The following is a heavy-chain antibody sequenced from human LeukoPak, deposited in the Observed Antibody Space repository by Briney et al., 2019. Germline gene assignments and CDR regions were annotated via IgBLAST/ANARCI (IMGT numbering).Heavy chain of an antibody. D-gene: IGHD4-17*01. J-gene: IGHJ5*02. CDR3: ARHPTTMTIPP. V-gene: IGHV4-59*08. CDR2: IHYSGST. CDR1: GASISNYY. Sequence: SETLSLTCTVSGASISNYYWSWIRQPPGKGLEWIGYIHYSGSTDYNPSLKSRVTMSVDTSKNQFSLRLSSVTAADTAMYYCARHPTTMTIPPWGQGTLVNVSS.